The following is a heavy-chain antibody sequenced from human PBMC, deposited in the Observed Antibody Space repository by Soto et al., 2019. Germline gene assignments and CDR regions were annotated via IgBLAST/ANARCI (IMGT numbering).Heavy chain of an antibody. D-gene: IGHD2-15*01. CDR1: GFTFSNAW. Sequence: EVQLGESGGGLVKPGGPLRLSCAASGFTFSNAWMNWVRHAPEEGLEWVGRIKRKTDGGTADYAAPVKGRFTISRDDSKNTLYLQMDSLITEDTAVYYCTTQNCSGGSCYSVYYYYGLDVWGQGTTVSVSS. J-gene: IGHJ6*02. CDR3: TTQNCSGGSCYSVYYYYGLDV. V-gene: IGHV3-15*07. CDR2: IKRKTDGGTA.